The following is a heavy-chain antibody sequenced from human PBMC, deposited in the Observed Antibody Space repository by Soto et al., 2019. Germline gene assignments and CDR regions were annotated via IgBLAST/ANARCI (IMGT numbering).Heavy chain of an antibody. Sequence: RLSCAASGFTFTTYSMNWVRQAPGEGLEWVSSISSSSSYIYYANSVKGRFTISRDDAKNSLFLQMNSLRAEDTALYYCARGEVNYYDSSGYTPFDYWGQGTLVTVSS. D-gene: IGHD3-22*01. CDR3: ARGEVNYYDSSGYTPFDY. J-gene: IGHJ4*02. CDR1: GFTFTTYS. V-gene: IGHV3-21*01. CDR2: ISSSSSYI.